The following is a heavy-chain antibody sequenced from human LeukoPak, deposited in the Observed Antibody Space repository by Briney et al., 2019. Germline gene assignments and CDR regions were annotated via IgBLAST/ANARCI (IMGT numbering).Heavy chain of an antibody. CDR1: GGSISSYY. D-gene: IGHD6-6*01. CDR3: ARCIAARPNYYYYYYMDV. V-gene: IGHV4-4*07. J-gene: IGHJ6*03. Sequence: SETLSLTCTVSGGSISSYYWSWIRQPAGKGLEWIGRIYTSGSTNYNPYLKSRVTISVDTSKNQFSLKLSSVTAADTAVYYCARCIAARPNYYYYYYMDVWGKGTTVTVSS. CDR2: IYTSGST.